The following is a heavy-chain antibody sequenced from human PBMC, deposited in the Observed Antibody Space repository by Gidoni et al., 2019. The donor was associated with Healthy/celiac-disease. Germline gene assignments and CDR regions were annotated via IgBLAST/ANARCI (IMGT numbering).Heavy chain of an antibody. CDR1: GFTFSSYS. D-gene: IGHD3-10*01. J-gene: IGHJ6*02. Sequence: EVQLVESGGGLVQPGGSLRLSCAASGFTFSSYSMNWVRQAPGKGLEWVSYISSSSSTIYYADSVKGRFTISRDNAKNSLYLQMNSLRDEDTAVYYCARRHDITMVRGDYGMDVWGQGTTVTVSS. CDR3: ARRHDITMVRGDYGMDV. CDR2: ISSSSSTI. V-gene: IGHV3-48*02.